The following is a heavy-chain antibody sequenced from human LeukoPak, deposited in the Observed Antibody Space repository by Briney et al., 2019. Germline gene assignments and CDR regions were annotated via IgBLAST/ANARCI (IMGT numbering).Heavy chain of an antibody. CDR2: IYYSGST. CDR3: ARVTGYIVEDYFDY. V-gene: IGHV4-59*01. J-gene: IGHJ4*02. D-gene: IGHD3-22*01. Sequence: SETLSLTCSVSGGSISSYYWSWIRQPPGKGLEWIGYIYYSGSTNYNPSLKSRVTISVDTSKNQFSLRLGSATAADTAVYYCARVTGYIVEDYFDYWGQGTLVTVSS. CDR1: GGSISSYY.